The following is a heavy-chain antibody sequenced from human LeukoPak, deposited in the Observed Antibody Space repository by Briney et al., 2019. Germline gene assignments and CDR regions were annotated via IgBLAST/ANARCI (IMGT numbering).Heavy chain of an antibody. J-gene: IGHJ6*02. Sequence: PGGSLRLSCAASGFTFSSYAMIWVRQAPGKGLEWVSTISDSGSGTYYADSVTGRFTISRDKSKNMLYLQMNSLRAEDTAVYHCAKAYLSSSSYSYGMDVWGQGTTVTVSS. D-gene: IGHD6-19*01. V-gene: IGHV3-23*01. CDR1: GFTFSSYA. CDR2: ISDSGSGT. CDR3: AKAYLSSSSYSYGMDV.